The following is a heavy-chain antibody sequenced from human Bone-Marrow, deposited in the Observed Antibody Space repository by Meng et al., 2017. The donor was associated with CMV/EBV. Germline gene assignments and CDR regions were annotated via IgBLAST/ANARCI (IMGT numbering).Heavy chain of an antibody. CDR2: INPNSGGT. D-gene: IGHD2-2*02. J-gene: IGHJ6*02. CDR1: GYTFTGYY. Sequence: ASVKVSCKASGYTFTGYYMHWVRQAPGQGLEWMGWINPNSGGTNYAQKFQGRVTMTRDTSISTAYMELSRLRSDDTAVYYCARAGYCSSTSCYRVDLYYYGMDVWGQGPTVTVSS. V-gene: IGHV1-2*02. CDR3: ARAGYCSSTSCYRVDLYYYGMDV.